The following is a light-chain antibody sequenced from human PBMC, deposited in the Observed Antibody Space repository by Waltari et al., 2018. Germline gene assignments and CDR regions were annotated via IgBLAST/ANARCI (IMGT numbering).Light chain of an antibody. CDR3: CSYVGSSTLM. V-gene: IGLV2-23*02. J-gene: IGLJ3*02. CDR1: SSDVGTYNL. Sequence: QSALTQPASVSGSPGQSITISCTGSSSDVGTYNLVSWYQQQPGKVPKLLIYDVTKRPSGVSHRFSRSMSGNPASLTISALQAEDEADYYCCSYVGSSTLMFGGGTKLTVL. CDR2: DVT.